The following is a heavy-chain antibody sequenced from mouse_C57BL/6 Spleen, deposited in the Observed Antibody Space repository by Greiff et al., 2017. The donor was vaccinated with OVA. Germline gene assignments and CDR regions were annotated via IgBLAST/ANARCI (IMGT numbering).Heavy chain of an antibody. CDR1: GFTFSDYG. V-gene: IGHV5-17*01. J-gene: IGHJ3*01. Sequence: DVKLVESGGGLVKPGGSLKLSCAASGFTFSDYGMHWVRQAPEKGLEWVAYISSGSSTIYYADTVKGRFTISRDNAKNTLFLQMTSLRSEDTAMYYCARSNYARLFWFAYWGQGTLVTVSA. D-gene: IGHD2-5*01. CDR2: ISSGSSTI. CDR3: ARSNYARLFWFAY.